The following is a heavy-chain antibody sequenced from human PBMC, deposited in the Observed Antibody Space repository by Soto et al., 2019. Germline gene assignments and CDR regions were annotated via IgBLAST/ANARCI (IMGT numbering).Heavy chain of an antibody. J-gene: IGHJ2*01. CDR3: ASAYCGGDCYFRYFDL. CDR2: ISSSGSTI. V-gene: IGHV3-11*01. D-gene: IGHD2-21*02. Sequence: QVQLVKSGGGLIKPGGSLRLSCAASGFTFSDYYMSWIRQAPGKGLEWVSYISSSGSTIYYADSVKGRFTISRDNAKNSLYLQMNSLRAEDTAVYYCASAYCGGDCYFRYFDLWGRGTLVTVSS. CDR1: GFTFSDYY.